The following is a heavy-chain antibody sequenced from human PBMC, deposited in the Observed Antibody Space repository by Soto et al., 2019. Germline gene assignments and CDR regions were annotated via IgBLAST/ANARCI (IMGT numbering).Heavy chain of an antibody. V-gene: IGHV1-46*01. J-gene: IGHJ6*04. D-gene: IGHD3-10*01. CDR2: INPSGGST. CDR3: ARELRHYYGSGTDYYSGMDV. CDR1: GYTFTSYY. Sequence: ASVKVSCEASGYTFTSYYMHWVRQAPGQGLEWMGIINPSGGSTSYAQKFQGRVTMTRDTSTSTVYMELSSLRSEDTAVYYWARELRHYYGSGTDYYSGMDVWGKGTTVTASS.